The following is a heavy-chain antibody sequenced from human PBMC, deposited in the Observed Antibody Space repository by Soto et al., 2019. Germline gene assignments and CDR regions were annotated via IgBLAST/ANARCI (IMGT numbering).Heavy chain of an antibody. V-gene: IGHV1-2*02. J-gene: IGHJ6*02. CDR3: AKEPQWGMDV. CDR1: GYTFSVYH. Sequence: QVHLVQSGAEVKQPGASVKVSCKASGYTFSVYHMHWVRQAPGQGLEWMGWVHPNSGGTNYAQSFEGRVTMTRDTSINTAYMELSRLTSDDTAVYYCAKEPQWGMDVWGQGTTVTVSS. D-gene: IGHD2-8*01. CDR2: VHPNSGGT.